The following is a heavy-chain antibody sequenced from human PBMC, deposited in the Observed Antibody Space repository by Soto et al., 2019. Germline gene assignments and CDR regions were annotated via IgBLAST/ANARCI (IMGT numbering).Heavy chain of an antibody. D-gene: IGHD3-22*01. J-gene: IGHJ5*01. V-gene: IGHV5-51*01. Sequence: PGESLKTSCNGSGYSFTKYWIAWVRQMPGKGLEWMGIIYPGDSDTRYSPSFQGQVSISADKSISTAYLQWSSLKASDTAMYYCARRGDSSGYMDSWGQGTLVTVSS. CDR3: ARRGDSSGYMDS. CDR2: IYPGDSDT. CDR1: GYSFTKYW.